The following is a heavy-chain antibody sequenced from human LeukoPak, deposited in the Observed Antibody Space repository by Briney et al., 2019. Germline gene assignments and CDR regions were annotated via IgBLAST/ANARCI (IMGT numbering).Heavy chain of an antibody. V-gene: IGHV3-74*01. CDR1: GFTFSSYW. Sequence: GGALRLSCAASGFTFSSYWMHWVRQAPGKGLVWVSRINSDGSSTSYADAVKGRFTISRDNAKNKVYLQMNSLRAEDTAVYYCAREETGTDFDYWGQGTLVTVSS. J-gene: IGHJ4*02. D-gene: IGHD1-7*01. CDR3: AREETGTDFDY. CDR2: INSDGSST.